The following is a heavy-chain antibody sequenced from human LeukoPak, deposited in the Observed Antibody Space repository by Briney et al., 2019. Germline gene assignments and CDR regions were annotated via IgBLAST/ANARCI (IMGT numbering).Heavy chain of an antibody. CDR2: ISGNGDTT. CDR3: AKRSRRLTIVRGVPREDV. V-gene: IGHV3-23*01. CDR1: GFSVSNNY. D-gene: IGHD3-10*01. Sequence: GGSLRLSCAASGFSVSNNYMNWVRQAPGKGLEWVSGISGNGDTTYYADSVKGRFTISRDNSKNTLYLQMNSLRAEDTAVYYCAKRSRRLTIVRGVPREDVWGQGTTVTVSS. J-gene: IGHJ6*02.